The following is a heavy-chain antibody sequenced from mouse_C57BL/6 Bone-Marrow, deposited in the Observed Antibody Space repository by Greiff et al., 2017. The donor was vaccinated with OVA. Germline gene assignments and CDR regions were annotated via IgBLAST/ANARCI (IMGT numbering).Heavy chain of an antibody. CDR1: GFNIKDDY. J-gene: IGHJ1*03. CDR3: TTDYDGYPYWYFDV. CDR2: IDPENGDT. V-gene: IGHV14-4*01. Sequence: EVQLQQSGAELVRPGASVKLSCTASGFNIKDDYMHWVKQRPEQGLEWIGWIDPENGDTEYASKFQGKATITADTSSNTAYLQLSSLTSEDTAVYYCTTDYDGYPYWYFDVWGTGTTVTVSP. D-gene: IGHD2-3*01.